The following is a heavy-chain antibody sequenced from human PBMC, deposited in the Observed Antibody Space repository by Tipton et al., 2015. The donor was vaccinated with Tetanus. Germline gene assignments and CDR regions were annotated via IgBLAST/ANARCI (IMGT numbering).Heavy chain of an antibody. CDR1: GNTFTSHG. D-gene: IGHD2-2*01. Sequence: QSGPEVKKPGASVKVSCKASGNTFTSHGITWVRQAPGQGLEWIGWISVYNGNTNYGQNVQGRVTMTTDTPTSTAYMELRSLRSDDTAVYYCARVPTNPLAVDRPTDYWGQGTLVTVSS. V-gene: IGHV1-18*01. CDR3: ARVPTNPLAVDRPTDY. J-gene: IGHJ4*02. CDR2: ISVYNGNT.